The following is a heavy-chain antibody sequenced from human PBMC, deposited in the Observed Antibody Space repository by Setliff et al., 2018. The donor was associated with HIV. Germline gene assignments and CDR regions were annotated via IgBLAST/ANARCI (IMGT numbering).Heavy chain of an antibody. D-gene: IGHD5-18*01. J-gene: IGHJ4*02. CDR2: IIPMLDIA. Sequence: SVKVSCKASGGTFSSYAISWVRQAPGQGLEWMGGIIPMLDIANYAQKFQGRVTITADESTSTAYMELSSLRSKDTAVYYCARDTNSGYSYGSLDYWGQGTLVTVSS. CDR3: ARDTNSGYSYGSLDY. CDR1: GGTFSSYA. V-gene: IGHV1-69*10.